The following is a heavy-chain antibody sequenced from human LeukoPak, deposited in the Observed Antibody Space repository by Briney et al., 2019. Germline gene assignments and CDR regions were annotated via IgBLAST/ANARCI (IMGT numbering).Heavy chain of an antibody. J-gene: IGHJ2*01. Sequence: ASVKVSCKASGYTFTGYYTHWVRQAPGQGLEWMGWINPNSGGTNYAQKFQGRVTMTRDTSISTAYMELSRLRSDDTAVYYCAREAGPGSGFDLWGRGTLVTVSS. V-gene: IGHV1-2*02. CDR1: GYTFTGYY. CDR3: AREAGPGSGFDL. CDR2: INPNSGGT. D-gene: IGHD1-1*01.